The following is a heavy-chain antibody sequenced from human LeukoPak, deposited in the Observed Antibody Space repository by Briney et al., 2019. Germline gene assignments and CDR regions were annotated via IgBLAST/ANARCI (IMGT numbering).Heavy chain of an antibody. CDR2: INHSGST. J-gene: IGHJ4*02. V-gene: IGHV4-34*01. CDR3: ARPRYGSRSLDS. Sequence: PSETLSVTCAVYGESFSGHYWTWIRQPPGRGLEWIGEINHSGSTTSNPSLNNRVTISVDTSKNQFSLKLTSVTAADTAVYYCARPRYGSRSLDSWGQGNLVAVSS. CDR1: GESFSGHY. D-gene: IGHD3-10*01.